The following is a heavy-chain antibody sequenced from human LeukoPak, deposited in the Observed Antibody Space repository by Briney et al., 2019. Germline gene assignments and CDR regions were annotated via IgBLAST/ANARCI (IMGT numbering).Heavy chain of an antibody. V-gene: IGHV4-38-2*02. CDR3: ARITYYYDSSGYYLAAYYMDV. D-gene: IGHD3-22*01. Sequence: PSETLSLTCTVSGNSISSDYYWGWIRQPPGMGLEWVGSMHHSGSTYYNPSLKSRVTISVDTSKNQFSLKLSSVTAADTAVYYCARITYYYDSSGYYLAAYYMDVWGKGTTVTISS. J-gene: IGHJ6*03. CDR2: MHHSGST. CDR1: GNSISSDYY.